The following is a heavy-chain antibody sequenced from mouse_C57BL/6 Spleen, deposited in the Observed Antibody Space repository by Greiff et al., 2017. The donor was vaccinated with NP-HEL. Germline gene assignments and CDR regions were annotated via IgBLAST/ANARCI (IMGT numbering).Heavy chain of an antibody. CDR2: INPNNGGT. Sequence: EVQLQQSGPELVKPGASVKISCKASGYTFTDYYMNWVKQSHGKSLEWIGDINPNNGGTSYNQKFKGKATLTVDKSSSTAYMALRSLTSEDSAVYYCAKRDSNYDAMDYWGQGTSVTVAS. J-gene: IGHJ4*01. D-gene: IGHD2-5*01. V-gene: IGHV1-26*01. CDR3: AKRDSNYDAMDY. CDR1: GYTFTDYY.